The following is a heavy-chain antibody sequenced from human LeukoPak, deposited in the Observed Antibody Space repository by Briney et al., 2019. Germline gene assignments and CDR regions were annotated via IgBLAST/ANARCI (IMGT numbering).Heavy chain of an antibody. D-gene: IGHD5-18*01. CDR2: IYYSGST. CDR3: ARHEDTAMVVSPFDY. V-gene: IGHV4-59*01. J-gene: IGHJ4*02. Sequence: PSETLSLTCTVSGGSISSYYWSWFRQPPGKGLEWIGYIYYSGSTNYNPSLKSRVTISVDTSKNQFSLKLSSVTAADTAVYYCARHEDTAMVVSPFDYWGQGTLVTVSS. CDR1: GGSISSYY.